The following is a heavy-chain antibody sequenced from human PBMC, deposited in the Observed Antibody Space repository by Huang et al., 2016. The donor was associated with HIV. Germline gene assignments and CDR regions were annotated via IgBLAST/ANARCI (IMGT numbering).Heavy chain of an antibody. CDR2: IQFDGVKK. V-gene: IGHV3-30*02. D-gene: IGHD6-25*01. Sequence: QVQLVESGGGVVQPGGSLRLSCAATGFTFSSYAMHWVRQAPGKGLEGVAYIQFDGVKKNHADSVKGRFTISRDNSKNTLYLQISSLRAEDTAVYYCVKFTIDDSSVAAWGQGTLVTVS. CDR3: VKFTIDDSSVAA. J-gene: IGHJ5*02. CDR1: GFTFSSYA.